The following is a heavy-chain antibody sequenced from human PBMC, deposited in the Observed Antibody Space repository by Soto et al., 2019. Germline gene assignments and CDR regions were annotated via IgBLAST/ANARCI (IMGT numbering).Heavy chain of an antibody. CDR2: IYYSGRT. D-gene: IGHD2-15*01. J-gene: IGHJ4*02. CDR1: GGSISSSSYY. CDR3: ARHTPAISISDH. V-gene: IGHV4-39*01. Sequence: QLQLQESGPGLVKPSETLSLTCTVSGGSISSSSYYWGWIRQPPGKGLEWIGSIYYSGRTYYNPSLKSRVTISADTSKTQFSLKLSSVTAADTAVYYCARHTPAISISDHWGQGTLVTVSS.